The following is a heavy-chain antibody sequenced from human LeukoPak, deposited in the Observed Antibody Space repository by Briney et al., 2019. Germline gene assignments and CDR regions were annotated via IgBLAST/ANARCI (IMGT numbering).Heavy chain of an antibody. V-gene: IGHV1-69*05. Sequence: SVKVSCKASRGTFSSYAISWVRQAPGQGLVWVGSIIPIFGTANYAQTCQGRVTITTAESTSTAYMELSSLRSADTAVYYCARTYCGGDCYLCFDPWGQGTLVTVSS. CDR3: ARTYCGGDCYLCFDP. CDR1: RGTFSSYA. D-gene: IGHD2-21*02. CDR2: IIPIFGTA. J-gene: IGHJ5*02.